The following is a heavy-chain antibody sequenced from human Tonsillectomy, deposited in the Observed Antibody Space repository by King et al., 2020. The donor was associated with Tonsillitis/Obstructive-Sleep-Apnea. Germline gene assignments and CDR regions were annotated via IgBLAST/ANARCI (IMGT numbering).Heavy chain of an antibody. CDR2: ISSSGSTI. V-gene: IGHV3-48*03. J-gene: IGHJ5*02. D-gene: IGHD4-17*01. CDR3: ARVDYGDYLSWFDP. CDR1: GFTFSSYE. Sequence: VQLVESGGGLVQPGGSLRLSCAASGFTFSSYEMNWVRQAPGKGLEWVSYISSSGSTIYYADSVKGRFTISRDNAKNSLYLQMNSLRAEDTAVYYCARVDYGDYLSWFDPWGQGTLVTVSS.